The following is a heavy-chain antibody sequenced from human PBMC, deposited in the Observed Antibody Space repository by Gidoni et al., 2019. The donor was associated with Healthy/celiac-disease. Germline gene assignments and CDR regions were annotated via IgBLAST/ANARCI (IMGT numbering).Heavy chain of an antibody. CDR3: ARDRGDTAMVRVVSFYYYGMDV. Sequence: QVQLVQSGAEGKKPGSSVKVSCKASGVPFSSHATSWVRQAPGQGLEGLGGIIPRFGTANYGQKFKGRVTITADESTSTAYMELSSLRSEDTAVYYCARDRGDTAMVRVVSFYYYGMDVWGQGTTVTVSS. J-gene: IGHJ6*02. D-gene: IGHD5-18*01. CDR2: IIPRFGTA. CDR1: GVPFSSHA. V-gene: IGHV1-69*01.